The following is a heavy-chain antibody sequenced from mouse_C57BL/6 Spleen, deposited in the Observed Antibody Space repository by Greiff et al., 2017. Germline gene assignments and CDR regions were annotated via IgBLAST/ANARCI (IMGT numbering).Heavy chain of an antibody. Sequence: VQLKESGAELVKPGASVKLSCKASGYTFTEYTIHWVKQRSGQGLEWIGWFYPGSGSIKYNEKFKDKATLTADKSSSTVYMELSRLTSEDSAVYFCARHGTPYYYGPYYFDYWGQGTTLTVSS. CDR1: GYTFTEYT. J-gene: IGHJ2*01. CDR2: FYPGSGSI. V-gene: IGHV1-62-2*01. D-gene: IGHD1-1*01. CDR3: ARHGTPYYYGPYYFDY.